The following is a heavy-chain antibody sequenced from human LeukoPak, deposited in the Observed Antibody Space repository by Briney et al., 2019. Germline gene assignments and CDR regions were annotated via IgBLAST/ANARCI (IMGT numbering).Heavy chain of an antibody. D-gene: IGHD3-22*01. J-gene: IGHJ4*02. CDR3: ARLYYDSSGYFDY. Sequence: SETLSLTCTVSGGSISSYYWSWIRQPPGKGLEWIGYIYYSGSTNYNPSLKSRVTISVDTSKNQFSLKLSSVTAADTVVYYCARLYYDSSGYFDYWGQGTLVTVSS. CDR2: IYYSGST. CDR1: GGSISSYY. V-gene: IGHV4-59*01.